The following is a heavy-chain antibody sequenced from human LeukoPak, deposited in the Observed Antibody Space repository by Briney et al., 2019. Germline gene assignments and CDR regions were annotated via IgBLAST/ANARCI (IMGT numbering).Heavy chain of an antibody. Sequence: GGSLRLSCAASGFTFSSYSMNWVRQAPGKGLEWVSSISSSSSSYMYYADSVKGRFTISRDNAKNSLYLQMNSLRAEDTAVYYCARADYGDYVLGYWGQGTLVTVSS. CDR2: ISSSSSSYM. V-gene: IGHV3-21*04. CDR1: GFTFSSYS. J-gene: IGHJ4*02. D-gene: IGHD4-17*01. CDR3: ARADYGDYVLGY.